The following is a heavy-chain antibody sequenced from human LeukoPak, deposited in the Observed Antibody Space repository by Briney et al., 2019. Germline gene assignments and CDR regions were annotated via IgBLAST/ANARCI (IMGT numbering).Heavy chain of an antibody. CDR2: ISSSSSYI. CDR3: ARGFSYSSGWQKD. V-gene: IGHV3-21*01. D-gene: IGHD6-19*01. J-gene: IGHJ4*02. Sequence: PGGSLRLSCAASGFTFSSYWMSWVRQAPGKGLEWVSSISSSSSYIYYADSVKGRFTISRDNAKDSLYLQMNSLRAEDTAVYYCARGFSYSSGWQKDWGQGTLVTVSS. CDR1: GFTFSSYW.